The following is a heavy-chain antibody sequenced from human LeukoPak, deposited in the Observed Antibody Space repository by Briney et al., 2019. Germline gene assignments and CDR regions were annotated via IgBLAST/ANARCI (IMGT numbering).Heavy chain of an antibody. J-gene: IGHJ3*02. CDR2: INWNGGST. D-gene: IGHD5-18*01. CDR1: GFIFDDYG. Sequence: GSLRLSCAASGFIFDDYGMSWVRQAPGKGLEWGSGINWNGGSTGYADSVKGRFTISRDNAKNSLYLQMDSLRAEDTAFFYCARASGYSIGGSFDIWGQGTMVTVSS. CDR3: ARASGYSIGGSFDI. V-gene: IGHV3-20*04.